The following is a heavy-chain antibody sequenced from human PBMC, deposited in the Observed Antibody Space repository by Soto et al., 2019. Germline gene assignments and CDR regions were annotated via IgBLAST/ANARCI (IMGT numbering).Heavy chain of an antibody. Sequence: GGSLRLSCVVSGLTFTDAWMSWVRQAPGKGLEWVGRMKDRRAGGTTDYGAPVKGRFTISRDDLKNTLYLQMDSLKTEDTAVYYCTTVPHAPVGGQGTTVTVSS. D-gene: IGHD2-2*01. CDR3: TTVPHAPV. V-gene: IGHV3-15*01. CDR1: GLTFTDAW. CDR2: MKDRRAGGTT. J-gene: IGHJ6*02.